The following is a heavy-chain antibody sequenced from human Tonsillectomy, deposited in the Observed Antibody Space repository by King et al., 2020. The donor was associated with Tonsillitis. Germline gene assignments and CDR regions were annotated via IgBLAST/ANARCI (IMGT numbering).Heavy chain of an antibody. V-gene: IGHV3-33*01. Sequence: VQLVESGGGVVQPGRSLRLSCAASGFIFSSYGMHWVRQAPGKGLEWVAVVWYDGTTIYYEESVKGRFTISRDNSQNTLYLQMNSLRTEDTAVYYCARARTTSPNYYYYGLDVWGQGTTVTVSS. CDR3: ARARTTSPNYYYYGLDV. D-gene: IGHD2/OR15-2a*01. CDR1: GFIFSSYG. CDR2: VWYDGTTI. J-gene: IGHJ6*02.